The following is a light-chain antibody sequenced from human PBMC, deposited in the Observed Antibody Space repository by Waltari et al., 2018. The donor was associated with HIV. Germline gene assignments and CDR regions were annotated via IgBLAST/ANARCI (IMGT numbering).Light chain of an antibody. Sequence: SYALTHPPAVSVSPAQTVTIHCSGDNLGDKFAFWYQQTPGQSPTLVIDQDNKRPSGIPGLFCGSNSGKTATLTISGTQAMDEADYYCPAWDGTTVVFGGGTKLTVL. CDR3: PAWDGTTVV. J-gene: IGLJ2*01. V-gene: IGLV3-1*01. CDR1: NLGDKF. CDR2: QDN.